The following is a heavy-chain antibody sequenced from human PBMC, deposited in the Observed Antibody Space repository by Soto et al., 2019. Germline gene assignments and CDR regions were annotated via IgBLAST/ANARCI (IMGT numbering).Heavy chain of an antibody. CDR2: ISYDGSNK. Sequence: QVQLVESGGGVVQPGRSLRLSCAASGFTFSSYGMHWVRQAPGKGLEWVAVISYDGSNKYYEDSVKGRLTISRDNSKNTLYLQMNSLRGEDTAVYYCAKDNGSGCDWLRVGDASDIWGQGTMVTVSS. CDR1: GFTFSSYG. CDR3: AKDNGSGCDWLRVGDASDI. J-gene: IGHJ3*02. V-gene: IGHV3-30*18. D-gene: IGHD5-12*01.